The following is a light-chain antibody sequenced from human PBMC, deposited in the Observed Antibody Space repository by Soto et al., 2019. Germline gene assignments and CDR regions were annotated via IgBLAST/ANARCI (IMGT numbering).Light chain of an antibody. J-gene: IGKJ2*01. Sequence: EIVLTQSPGTLSLSPGERATLSCRASQSVTSSYLAWYQQKPGQAPRLLIFGATSRATGIPDNFSGSGSGTHFTLTISRLEPEDFAVYYCQQYGSSPPYTFGQGTKLEIK. CDR1: QSVTSSY. CDR2: GAT. V-gene: IGKV3-20*01. CDR3: QQYGSSPPYT.